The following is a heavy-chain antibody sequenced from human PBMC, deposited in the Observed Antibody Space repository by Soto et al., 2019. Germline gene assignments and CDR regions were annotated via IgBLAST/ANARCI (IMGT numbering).Heavy chain of an antibody. V-gene: IGHV1-69*06. CDR3: ARLWMYYGMDV. J-gene: IGHJ6*02. CDR1: GGTFSSYA. Sequence: TCKASGGTFSSYAISWVRQAPGQGLEWMGGIIPIFGTANYAQKFQGRVTITADKSTSTAYMELSSLRSEDTAVYYCARLWMYYGMDVWGQGTTVTVSS. D-gene: IGHD2-21*01. CDR2: IIPIFGTA.